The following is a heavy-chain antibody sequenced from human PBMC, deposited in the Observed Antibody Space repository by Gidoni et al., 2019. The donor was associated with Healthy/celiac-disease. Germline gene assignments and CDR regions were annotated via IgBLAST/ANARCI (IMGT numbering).Heavy chain of an antibody. CDR3: TTLLHCSGGSCYSD. D-gene: IGHD2-15*01. V-gene: IGHV3-15*01. J-gene: IGHJ4*02. Sequence: EVQLVESGGGLVKPGGYLRLSCAASAFTFPNAWMSWVCQAPGNGLEWGGRIKINTDGGTTDDSAPVKGRFTISRNDSKNTLDLQMSSLKTEDTAVFYCTTLLHCSGGSCYSDWGQGTLVTVSS. CDR2: IKINTDGGTT. CDR1: AFTFPNAW.